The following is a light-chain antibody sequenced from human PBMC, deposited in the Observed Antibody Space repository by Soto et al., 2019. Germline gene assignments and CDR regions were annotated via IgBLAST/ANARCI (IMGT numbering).Light chain of an antibody. Sequence: EILMTQSPATLSVSPGERATLSCRASQSVSSNVAWYQQKLGQAPRLLIYDASTRATGIPARFSGSGSGTDFTLTISSLQSEYFAVYYCQQYNNWPPWTFGQGTKVEIK. J-gene: IGKJ1*01. V-gene: IGKV3-15*01. CDR1: QSVSSN. CDR3: QQYNNWPPWT. CDR2: DAS.